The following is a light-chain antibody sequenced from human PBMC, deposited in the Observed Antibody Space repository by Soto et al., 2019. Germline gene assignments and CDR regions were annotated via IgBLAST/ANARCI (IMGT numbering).Light chain of an antibody. V-gene: IGKV3-20*01. CDR2: GAS. CDR3: QQYGSSRWT. Sequence: EIVLTQSPDTLSLFPGERANLSCRASQSVSSTYLAWYQQKLGQAPRLLIFGASSRATGIPDRFSGSGSGTDFTLTISRLEPEDFAVYYCQQYGSSRWTFGQGTKVEIK. J-gene: IGKJ1*01. CDR1: QSVSSTY.